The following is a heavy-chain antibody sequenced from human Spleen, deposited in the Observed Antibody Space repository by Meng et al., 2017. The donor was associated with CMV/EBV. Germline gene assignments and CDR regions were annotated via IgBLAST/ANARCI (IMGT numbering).Heavy chain of an antibody. V-gene: IGHV1-2*02. CDR2: INPNSGGT. CDR1: GYTFTGYY. Sequence: ASVKVSCKASGYTFTGYYMHWVRQAPGQGLEWMGWINPNSGGTNYAQKFQGRVTMTRDTSISTAYMELNRLRSDETAVYYCARFPVGATARHYWGQGTLVTVSS. D-gene: IGHD1-26*01. J-gene: IGHJ4*02. CDR3: ARFPVGATARHY.